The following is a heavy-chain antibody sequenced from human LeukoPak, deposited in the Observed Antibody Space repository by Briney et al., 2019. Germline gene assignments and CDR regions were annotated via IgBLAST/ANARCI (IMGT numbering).Heavy chain of an antibody. CDR3: ARGKYSSSWSAYYYMDV. D-gene: IGHD6-13*01. J-gene: IGHJ6*03. V-gene: IGHV4-59*01. CDR1: GGSISSYY. Sequence: SETLSLTCTVSGGSISSYYWSWIRQPPGKGLEWIGYIYYSGSTNYNPSLKSRVTISVDTSKNQFSLKLSSVTAADTAVYYCARGKYSSSWSAYYYMDVWGKGTTVTISS. CDR2: IYYSGST.